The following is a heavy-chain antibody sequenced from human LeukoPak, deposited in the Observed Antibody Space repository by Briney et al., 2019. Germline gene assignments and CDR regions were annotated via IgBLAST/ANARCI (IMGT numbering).Heavy chain of an antibody. J-gene: IGHJ4*02. CDR2: ISYDGSNK. V-gene: IGHV3-30*03. CDR1: GFTFSSYG. D-gene: IGHD2-2*01. Sequence: PGGSLRLSCAAPGFTFSSYGMHWVRQAPGKGLEWVAVISYDGSNKYFADSVKGRFTISRDNSKNTLYLQMNSLRAEDTAVYYCARTVSERAIVVVPAATKYYFDYWGQGTLVTVSS. CDR3: ARTVSERAIVVVPAATKYYFDY.